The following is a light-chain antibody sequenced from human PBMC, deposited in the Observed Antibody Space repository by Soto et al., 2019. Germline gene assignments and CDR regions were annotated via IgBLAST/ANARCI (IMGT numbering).Light chain of an antibody. Sequence: EIVLTQSPGPLSLSPGERATLSCRASQSVSSSYLAWYQQKPGQAPRLLIYGASSRATGIPDRFSGSGSGTDFTLTISRLEPEDFAVYYCQQDGSPLTFGQGTKVEIK. J-gene: IGKJ1*01. CDR2: GAS. CDR1: QSVSSSY. V-gene: IGKV3-20*01. CDR3: QQDGSPLT.